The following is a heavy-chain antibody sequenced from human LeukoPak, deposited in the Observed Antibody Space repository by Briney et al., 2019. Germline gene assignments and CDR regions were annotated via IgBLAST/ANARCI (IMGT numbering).Heavy chain of an antibody. V-gene: IGHV3-30-3*01. Sequence: GGSLRLSCAASGFTFSSYAMHWVRQAPGKGLERVAVISYDGSNKYYADSVKGRFTISRDNSKNTLYLQMNSLRAEDTAVYYCARDSLRSNFDYWDRGTLVTVSS. CDR2: ISYDGSNK. CDR3: ARDSLRSNFDY. J-gene: IGHJ4*02. D-gene: IGHD4-17*01. CDR1: GFTFSSYA.